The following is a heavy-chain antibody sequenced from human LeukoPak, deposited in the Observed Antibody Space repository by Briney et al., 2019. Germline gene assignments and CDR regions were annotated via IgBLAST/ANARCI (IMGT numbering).Heavy chain of an antibody. V-gene: IGHV4-59*01. CDR2: IYYSGST. Sequence: SETLSLTCTVSGGSISSYYWSWIRQPPGKGLEWIGYIYYSGSTNYNPSIKSRVTISVDPSKNQFSLKLSSVTAADTAVYYCARTTEGGYTYDYFYYYFMDFWGKGTTVTISS. D-gene: IGHD5-18*01. CDR1: GGSISSYY. CDR3: ARTTEGGYTYDYFYYYFMDF. J-gene: IGHJ6*03.